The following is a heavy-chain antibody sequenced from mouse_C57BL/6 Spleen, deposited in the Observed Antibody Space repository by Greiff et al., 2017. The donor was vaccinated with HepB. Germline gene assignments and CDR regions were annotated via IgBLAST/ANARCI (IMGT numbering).Heavy chain of an antibody. D-gene: IGHD1-1*01. V-gene: IGHV5-9-1*02. Sequence: EVKLVESGEGLVKPGGSLKLSCAASGFTFSSYAMSWVRQTPEKRLEWVAYISSGGDYIYYADTVKGRFTISRDNARNTLYLQMSSLKSEDTAMYYCTRADYYGSLYYFDYWGQGTTLTVSS. J-gene: IGHJ2*01. CDR2: ISSGGDYI. CDR3: TRADYYGSLYYFDY. CDR1: GFTFSSYA.